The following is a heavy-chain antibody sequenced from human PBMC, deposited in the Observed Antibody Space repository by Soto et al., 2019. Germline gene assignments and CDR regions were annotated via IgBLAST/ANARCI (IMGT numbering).Heavy chain of an antibody. Sequence: EASVKVSCKASGYTFTGYYMHWVRQAPGQGLEWMGWINPNSGGTNYAQKFQGWVTMTRDTSISTAYMELSRLRSDGTAVYYCARDSGPVGATNAFDIRGQGTMVTVSS. CDR3: ARDSGPVGATNAFDI. V-gene: IGHV1-2*04. CDR1: GYTFTGYY. CDR2: INPNSGGT. J-gene: IGHJ3*02. D-gene: IGHD1-26*01.